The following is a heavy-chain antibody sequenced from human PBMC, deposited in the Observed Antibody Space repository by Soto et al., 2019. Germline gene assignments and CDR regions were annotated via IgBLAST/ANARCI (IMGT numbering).Heavy chain of an antibody. V-gene: IGHV1-69*15. CDR2: IIPIFGTA. CDR1: GGTFSRYG. Sequence: QVQLVQSGAEVKKPGSSVKVSCKASGGTFSRYGISWVRQAPGQGLEWMGRIIPIFGTANYAQKFQGRVTITADESTSTAYMELSSLRSEDTVVYYCARGGEVSYYYGMDVWGQGTTVTLSS. D-gene: IGHD3-16*01. CDR3: ARGGEVSYYYGMDV. J-gene: IGHJ6*02.